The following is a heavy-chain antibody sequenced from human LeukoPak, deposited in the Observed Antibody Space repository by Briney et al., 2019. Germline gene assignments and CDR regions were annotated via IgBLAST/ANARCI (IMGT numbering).Heavy chain of an antibody. J-gene: IGHJ4*02. CDR2: IYSGGST. Sequence: GGSLRLSCAASGFTVSSNYMSWVRQAPGRGLEWVSVIYSGGSTYYADSVKGRFTISRDNSKNTLYLQMNSLRAEDTAVYYCAREDYYYDSSGLPEPHDYWGQGTLVTVSS. CDR1: GFTVSSNY. V-gene: IGHV3-66*01. CDR3: AREDYYYDSSGLPEPHDY. D-gene: IGHD3-22*01.